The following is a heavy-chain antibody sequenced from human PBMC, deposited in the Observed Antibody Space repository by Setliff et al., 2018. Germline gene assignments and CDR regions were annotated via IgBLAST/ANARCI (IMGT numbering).Heavy chain of an antibody. D-gene: IGHD3-10*01. J-gene: IGHJ5*02. V-gene: IGHV3-15*01. CDR1: GVTASDAW. CDR3: VKLVPQAISSDP. Sequence: PGGSLRLSCAASGVTASDAWMGWVRQTPGKGLDWVGRIKSKTDGGTTDYAAPVKGRFTISRDDSKNTLYLQMNSLKTEDTAVYYCVKLVPQAISSDPWGQGTLVTVSS. CDR2: IKSKTDGGTT.